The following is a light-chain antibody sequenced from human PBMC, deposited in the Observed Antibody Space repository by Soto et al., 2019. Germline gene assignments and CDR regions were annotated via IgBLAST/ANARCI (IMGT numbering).Light chain of an antibody. Sequence: SVLTQPASVSGSPGQAITISCTGTSSDVGDYNYVSWYQLHPGKAPKVMIYEVSNRPSGISNRFSGSKSGNTASLTISGLQAEDEADYYCSTYTSRSYVFGTGTKVTVL. CDR2: EVS. V-gene: IGLV2-14*01. CDR3: STYTSRSYV. J-gene: IGLJ1*01. CDR1: SSDVGDYNY.